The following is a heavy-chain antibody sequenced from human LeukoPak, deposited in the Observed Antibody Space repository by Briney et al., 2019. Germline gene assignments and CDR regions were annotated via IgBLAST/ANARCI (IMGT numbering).Heavy chain of an antibody. D-gene: IGHD6-19*01. CDR2: ISSSSGTI. CDR1: GFTFSTYS. CDR3: ARVRPGWYVDY. Sequence: GGSLRLSCAASGFTFSTYSMIWVRQAPGKGLEWVSYISSSSGTIYYADSVKGRFTISRDNAKDSMYLQMDGLTDEDTAVYYCARVRPGWYVDYWGQGTLVTVSS. J-gene: IGHJ4*02. V-gene: IGHV3-48*02.